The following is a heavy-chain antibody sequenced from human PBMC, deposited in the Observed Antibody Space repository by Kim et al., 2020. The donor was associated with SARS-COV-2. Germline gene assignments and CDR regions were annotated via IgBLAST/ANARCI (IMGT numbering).Heavy chain of an antibody. D-gene: IGHD3-22*01. V-gene: IGHV2-70*11. CDR3: ERIRAPIVAMDV. Sequence: SGLTLVKPTQTLTLTCTFSGFSLSTSGMCVSWIRQPPGNALEWLARLDWDDDKYNSTSLKTRLTISKHTSQNQGVLTMTNMDPVDTATYYCERIRAPIVAMDVWGEGTTVTVSS. CDR1: GFSLSTSGMC. J-gene: IGHJ6*03. CDR2: LDWDDDK.